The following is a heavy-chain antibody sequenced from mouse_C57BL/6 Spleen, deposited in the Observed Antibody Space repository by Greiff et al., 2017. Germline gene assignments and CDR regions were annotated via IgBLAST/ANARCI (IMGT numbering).Heavy chain of an antibody. Sequence: VQLQQSGAELVRPGASVTLSCKASGYTFTDYEMHWVKQTPVHGLEWIGAIDPETGGNAYNKKFKGKAILTADTSSSTAYMGIRSLTSADSAVYYCTGGDGYDWSFAYWGQGTLVTVSA. V-gene: IGHV1-15*01. J-gene: IGHJ3*01. CDR1: GYTFTDYE. D-gene: IGHD2-2*01. CDR2: IDPETGGN. CDR3: TGGDGYDWSFAY.